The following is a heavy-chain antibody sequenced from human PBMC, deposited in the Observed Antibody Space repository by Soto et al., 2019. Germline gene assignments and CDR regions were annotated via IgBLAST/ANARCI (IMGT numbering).Heavy chain of an antibody. Sequence: QVQLVQSGAEVRTPGASVKVSCKASGYTFTSYDINWVRQATGQGPEWMGWMNPDSGNTGYVQKFQRRVXXSXNXXRSTAYMELSSLRSEDTAVYYCARSVGGSNVNFDYWGQGTLVTVSS. D-gene: IGHD3-10*01. CDR3: ARSVGGSNVNFDY. CDR2: MNPDSGNT. V-gene: IGHV1-8*01. J-gene: IGHJ4*02. CDR1: GYTFTSYD.